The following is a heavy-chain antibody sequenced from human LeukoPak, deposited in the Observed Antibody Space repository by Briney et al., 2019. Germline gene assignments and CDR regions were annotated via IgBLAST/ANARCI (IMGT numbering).Heavy chain of an antibody. D-gene: IGHD6-6*01. CDR3: ARSVIEYSTSSPQVRLDP. V-gene: IGHV4-4*09. CDR1: GDSISAYY. Sequence: PSGTLSLTCTVSGDSISAYYWSWIRQPPGKGLEWIGYIYTGGSTDYNPSLKSRVPISRVPSPNHFPLKLTSVPAADTAVYCCARSVIEYSTSSPQVRLDPWGQGTLV. CDR2: IYTGGST. J-gene: IGHJ5*02.